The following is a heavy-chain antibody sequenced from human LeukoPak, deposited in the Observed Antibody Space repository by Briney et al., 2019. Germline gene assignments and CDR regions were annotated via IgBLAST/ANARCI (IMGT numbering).Heavy chain of an antibody. V-gene: IGHV1-69*05. CDR1: GGTFSSYA. Sequence: GASVKVSCKASGGTFSSYAISWVRQAPGQGLEWMGGIIPIFGTANYAQKFQGRVTITTDESTSTAYMELSSLRSKDTAVYYCARIRAPVPAAIGGWFDPWGQGTLVTVSS. CDR3: ARIRAPVPAAIGGWFDP. D-gene: IGHD2-2*01. J-gene: IGHJ5*02. CDR2: IIPIFGTA.